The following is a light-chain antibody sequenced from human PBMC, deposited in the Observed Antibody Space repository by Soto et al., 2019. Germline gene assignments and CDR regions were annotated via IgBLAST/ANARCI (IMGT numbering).Light chain of an antibody. CDR1: SSDVGRYDY. CDR2: DVT. Sequence: QSALTQPRSVSASPGQSVTISCTGTSSDVGRYDYVSWYQQHPGKAPKLIVYDVTERPSGVPDRFSGSKSGTSASLAITGLQAEDEGDYYCQSYDSTLSARYVFGTGTKVTVL. CDR3: QSYDSTLSARYV. V-gene: IGLV2-11*01. J-gene: IGLJ1*01.